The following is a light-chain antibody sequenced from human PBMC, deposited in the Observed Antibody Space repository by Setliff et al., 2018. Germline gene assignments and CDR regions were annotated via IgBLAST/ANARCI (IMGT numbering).Light chain of an antibody. CDR1: NIGSES. V-gene: IGLV3-21*04. Sequence: SYALTQPPSVSVAPGKTARITCGGDNIGSESVNWYYQKPGQAPVLVIYYDSDRPSGIPDRFSASNSGNTATLTISSVEVGDEADYYCQVWNTDTDHPGNVFGTGTRSPS. J-gene: IGLJ1*01. CDR3: QVWNTDTDHPGNV. CDR2: YDS.